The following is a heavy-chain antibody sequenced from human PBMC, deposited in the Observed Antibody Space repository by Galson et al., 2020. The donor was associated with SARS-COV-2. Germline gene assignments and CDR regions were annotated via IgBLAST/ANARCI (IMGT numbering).Heavy chain of an antibody. D-gene: IGHD6-19*01. Sequence: SLRLSCAASGFTFSSYGMHWVRQSPGKGLEWVAVISYDGSNKYYADSVKGRFTISRDNSKNTLYLQMNSLRAEDTAVYYCARDHAVAGTGDYWGQGTLVTVSS. CDR1: GFTFSSYG. V-gene: IGHV3-30*03. J-gene: IGHJ4*02. CDR3: ARDHAVAGTGDY. CDR2: ISYDGSNK.